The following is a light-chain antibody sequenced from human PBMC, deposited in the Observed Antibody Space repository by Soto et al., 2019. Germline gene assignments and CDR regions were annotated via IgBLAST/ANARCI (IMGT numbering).Light chain of an antibody. CDR1: QIVGSSY. Sequence: EIVLTQSPGTLSLSPGERATLSCRASQIVGSSYLAWFQQKPGQPPRLLLYGASSRATGIPDRFSGSGSETDFTLTISRLEPEDFEMYYCQHYGSSPRTFGQGTKVEIK. CDR3: QHYGSSPRT. CDR2: GAS. J-gene: IGKJ1*01. V-gene: IGKV3-20*01.